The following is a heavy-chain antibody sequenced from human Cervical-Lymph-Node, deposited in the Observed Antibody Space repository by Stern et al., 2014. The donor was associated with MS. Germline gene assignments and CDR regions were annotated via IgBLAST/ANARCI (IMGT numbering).Heavy chain of an antibody. CDR3: ASAYSGSHYYFDY. J-gene: IGHJ4*02. CDR2: IWYDGSNP. V-gene: IGHV3-33*01. Sequence: VQLVESGGGVVQPGRSLRLSCAASGFSFSRYAMHWVRQAPGKGLEWVALIWYDGSNPYYADSVKGRFTISRDNFKNTLYLQMNSLRAEDAAVYYCASAYSGSHYYFDYWGQGTLVTVSS. D-gene: IGHD6-13*01. CDR1: GFSFSRYA.